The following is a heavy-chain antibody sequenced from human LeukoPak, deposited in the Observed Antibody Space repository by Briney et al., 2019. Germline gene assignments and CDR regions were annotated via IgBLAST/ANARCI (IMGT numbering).Heavy chain of an antibody. D-gene: IGHD3-10*01. V-gene: IGHV4-31*03. CDR3: AGTGSLAFDY. CDR1: GGSISSGGYY. CDR2: IYYSGST. Sequence: SETLSLTCTVSGGSISSGGYYWSWIRQHPGKGLEWIGYIYYSGSTYYNPSLKSRVTISVDTSKNQFSLKLSSVTAADTAVYYCAGTGSLAFDYWGQGTLVTVSS. J-gene: IGHJ4*02.